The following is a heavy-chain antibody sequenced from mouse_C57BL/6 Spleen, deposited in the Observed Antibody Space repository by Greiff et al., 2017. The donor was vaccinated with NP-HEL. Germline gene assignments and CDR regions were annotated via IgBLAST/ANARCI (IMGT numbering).Heavy chain of an antibody. Sequence: EVQLQQSGPELVKPGASVKISCKASGYSFTDYNMNWVKQSNGKSLEWIGVINPNYGTTSYNQKFKGKATLTVDQSSSTAYMQLNSLTSEDSAVYYCAGGQTTVVATGFDYWGQGTTLTVSS. J-gene: IGHJ2*01. D-gene: IGHD1-1*01. CDR3: AGGQTTVVATGFDY. V-gene: IGHV1-39*01. CDR2: INPNYGTT. CDR1: GYSFTDYN.